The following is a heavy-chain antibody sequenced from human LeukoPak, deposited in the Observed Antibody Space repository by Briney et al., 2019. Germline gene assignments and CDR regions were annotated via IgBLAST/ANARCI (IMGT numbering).Heavy chain of an antibody. V-gene: IGHV1-2*02. J-gene: IGHJ4*02. CDR3: ARDRPIDY. CDR1: GYTFTAYY. CDR2: INPNTGAT. Sequence: ASVKVSCKASGYTFTAYYLHWVRQAPGQGLEWMGWINPNTGATDFAQKFQGRVTMTRDTSISTAYMVLSSLRSDYTAVYYCARDRPIDYWGQGTLVTVSS.